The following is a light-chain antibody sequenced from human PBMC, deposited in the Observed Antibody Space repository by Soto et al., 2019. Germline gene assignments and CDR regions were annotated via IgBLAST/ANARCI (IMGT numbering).Light chain of an antibody. Sequence: EIVLTQSPGTLSLSPGERASLSCTASQSVSSSYLAWYQQKPGQAPRLLIYGASSRATGIPDRFSGSGSGTDFTLTISRLEPEDFAVYYCRQYGSSPLTFGGGTKVDIK. V-gene: IGKV3-20*01. CDR3: RQYGSSPLT. J-gene: IGKJ4*01. CDR2: GAS. CDR1: QSVSSSY.